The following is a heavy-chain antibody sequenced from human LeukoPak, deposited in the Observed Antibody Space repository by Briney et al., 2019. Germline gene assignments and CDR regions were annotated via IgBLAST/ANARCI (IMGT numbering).Heavy chain of an antibody. CDR3: AKKYNTGLDP. CDR1: GFTFTSHW. Sequence: GGSLRLSCGASGFTFTSHWMSWIRQAPGKGLEWVSYISSSGSTIYYADSVKGRFTISRDNSKNTLYLQMNSLRAEDTAVYYCAKKYNTGLDPWGQGTLVTVSS. V-gene: IGHV3-48*01. D-gene: IGHD1-14*01. J-gene: IGHJ5*02. CDR2: ISSSGSTI.